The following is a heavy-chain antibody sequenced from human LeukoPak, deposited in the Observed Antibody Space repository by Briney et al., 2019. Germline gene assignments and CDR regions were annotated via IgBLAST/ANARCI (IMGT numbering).Heavy chain of an antibody. CDR3: AKGGRWDYYDSSH. V-gene: IGHV3-23*01. D-gene: IGHD3-22*01. CDR1: GLTFSSYA. Sequence: PGGSLRLSCAASGLTFSSYAMTWVRQAPGKGLEWVSGISGNGGTTYYADSVKGRLTISRDNSKNTLYLQMDSLRIEDTAVYYCAKGGRWDYYDSSHWGQGTMVTVSS. CDR2: ISGNGGTT. J-gene: IGHJ3*01.